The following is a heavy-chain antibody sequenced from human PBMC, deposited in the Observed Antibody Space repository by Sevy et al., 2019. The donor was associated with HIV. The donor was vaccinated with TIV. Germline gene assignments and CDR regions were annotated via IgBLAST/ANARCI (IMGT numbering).Heavy chain of an antibody. J-gene: IGHJ3*01. Sequence: SETLSLTCAVSGGSISSGVYSWNWIRQSPGKGLEWIGYIYHTGSTCYNPSLKSRLTMSVDMSKNQFSLKMNSLTAADTAVYYCARDGGTLTTPGAFDFWGQGTMVTVSS. CDR1: GGSISSGVYS. CDR3: ARDGGTLTTPGAFDF. D-gene: IGHD4-4*01. V-gene: IGHV4-30-2*06. CDR2: IYHTGST.